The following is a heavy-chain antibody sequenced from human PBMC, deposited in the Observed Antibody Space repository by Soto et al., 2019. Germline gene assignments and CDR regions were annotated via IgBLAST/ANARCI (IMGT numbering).Heavy chain of an antibody. J-gene: IGHJ3*02. D-gene: IGHD4-4*01. V-gene: IGHV4-30-2*01. CDR3: ARLPVDAFDI. Sequence: SETLSLTCAVSGGSISSGGYSWSWIRQPPGKGLEWIGYIYHSGSTNYNPSLKSRVTISVDKSKNQFSLKLTSVTAADTAVYYCARLPVDAFDIWGQGTMVTVSS. CDR2: IYHSGST. CDR1: GGSISSGGYS.